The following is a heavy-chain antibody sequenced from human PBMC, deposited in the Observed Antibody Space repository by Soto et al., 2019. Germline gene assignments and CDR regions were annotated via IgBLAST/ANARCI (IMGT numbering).Heavy chain of an antibody. CDR2: IYYSGST. CDR3: ARGIRSHNWFDP. Sequence: SETLSLTCTVSGGSISSGGYYWSWIRQHPGKGLEWIGYIYYSGSTYYNPSLKSRVTISVDTSKNQFSLKLSSVTAADTAVYYCARGIRSHNWFDPWGQGTLVTVSS. V-gene: IGHV4-31*03. J-gene: IGHJ5*02. CDR1: GGSISSGGYY. D-gene: IGHD3-3*01.